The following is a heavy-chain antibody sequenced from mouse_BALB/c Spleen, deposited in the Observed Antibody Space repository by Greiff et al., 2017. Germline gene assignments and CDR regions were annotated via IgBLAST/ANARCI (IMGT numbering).Heavy chain of an antibody. CDR2: ISSGGGNT. J-gene: IGHJ3*01. V-gene: IGHV5-9*03. D-gene: IGHD2-4*01. CDR3: ASPIYYDYPFAY. CDR1: GFTFSSYT. Sequence: EVMLVESGGGLVKPGGSLKLSCAASGFTFSSYTMSWVRQTPEKRLEWVATISSGGGNTYYPDSVKGRFTISRDNAKNNLYLQMSSLRSEDTALYYCASPIYYDYPFAYWGQGTLVTVSA.